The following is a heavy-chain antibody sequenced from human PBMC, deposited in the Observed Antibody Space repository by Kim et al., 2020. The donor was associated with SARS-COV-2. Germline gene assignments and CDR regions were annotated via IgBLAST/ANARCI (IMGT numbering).Heavy chain of an antibody. CDR1: GFTFDDYA. Sequence: GGSLRLSCAASGFTFDDYAMHWVRQAPGKGLEWVSGISWNSGSIGYADSVKGRFTISKDNAKNSLYLQMSSLRAEDPALNHFAKDIAVAGTTYFDYWGQGTLVTVSS. J-gene: IGHJ4*02. CDR2: ISWNSGSI. D-gene: IGHD6-19*01. CDR3: AKDIAVAGTTYFDY. V-gene: IGHV3-9*01.